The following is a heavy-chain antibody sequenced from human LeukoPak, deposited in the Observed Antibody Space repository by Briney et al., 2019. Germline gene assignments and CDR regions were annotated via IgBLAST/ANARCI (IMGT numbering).Heavy chain of an antibody. CDR1: GFTFSSYW. CDR2: INSDGSST. V-gene: IGHV3-74*01. J-gene: IGHJ6*03. Sequence: LTGGSLRLSCAASGFTFSSYWMHWVRQAPGKGLVWVSRINSDGSSTSYADSVKGRFTISRDNAKNTLYLQMNSLRDEDTAVYYCARDQRGYYHMDVWGKGTTVTVSS. CDR3: ARDQRGYYHMDV.